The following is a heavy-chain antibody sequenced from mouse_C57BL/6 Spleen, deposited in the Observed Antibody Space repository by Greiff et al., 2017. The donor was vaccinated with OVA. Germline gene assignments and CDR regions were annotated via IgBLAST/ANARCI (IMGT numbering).Heavy chain of an antibody. CDR2: INPNNGGT. Sequence: EVQLQQSGPELVKPGASVKISCKASGYTFTDYYMNWVKQSHGKSLEWIGDINPNNGGTSYKQKFKGKATLTVDKSSSTAYMELRSLTSEDSAVYYCARSIYYDGSGFAYWGQGTLVTVSA. J-gene: IGHJ3*01. CDR3: ARSIYYDGSGFAY. CDR1: GYTFTDYY. D-gene: IGHD1-1*01. V-gene: IGHV1-26*01.